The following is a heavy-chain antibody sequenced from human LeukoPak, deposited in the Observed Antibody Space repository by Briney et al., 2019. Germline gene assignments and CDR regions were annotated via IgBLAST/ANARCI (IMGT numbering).Heavy chain of an antibody. Sequence: GSSVKVSCKASGGTFSSYAISWVRQAPGQGLEWMGRIIPIFGTANYAQKFQGRVTITADESTNTAYMELSSLRSEDTDVYYCAREPTHPSAWSIFWGQGTLVTVSS. CDR3: AREPTHPSAWSIF. V-gene: IGHV1-69*15. D-gene: IGHD3-3*01. CDR1: GGTFSSYA. J-gene: IGHJ4*02. CDR2: IIPIFGTA.